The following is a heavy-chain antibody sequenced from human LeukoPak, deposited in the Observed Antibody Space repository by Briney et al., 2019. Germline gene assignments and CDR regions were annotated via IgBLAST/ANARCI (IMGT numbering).Heavy chain of an antibody. V-gene: IGHV4-59*01. CDR3: ARDAGSGSLSQFDY. CDR2: IYYSGST. J-gene: IGHJ4*02. Sequence: SETLSLTCTVSGGSISSYYWSWIRQPPGKGLEWIGYIYYSGSTNYNPSLMSRVTISVDTSKNQFSLKLSSVTAADTAGYYCARDAGSGSLSQFDYWGQGTLVSVSS. D-gene: IGHD3-10*01. CDR1: GGSISSYY.